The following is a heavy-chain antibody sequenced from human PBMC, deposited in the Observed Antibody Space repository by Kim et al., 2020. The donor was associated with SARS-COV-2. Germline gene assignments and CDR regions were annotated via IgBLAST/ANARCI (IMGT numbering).Heavy chain of an antibody. CDR2: INPNSGGT. Sequence: ASVKVSCKASGYTFTGYYMHWVRQAPGQGLEWMGWINPNSGGTNYAQKFQGRVTMTGDTSISTAYMELSRLRSDDTAVYYCARWSTDYDFWSGYYHPNWFDPWGQGTLVTVSS. J-gene: IGHJ5*02. CDR3: ARWSTDYDFWSGYYHPNWFDP. V-gene: IGHV1-2*02. D-gene: IGHD3-3*01. CDR1: GYTFTGYY.